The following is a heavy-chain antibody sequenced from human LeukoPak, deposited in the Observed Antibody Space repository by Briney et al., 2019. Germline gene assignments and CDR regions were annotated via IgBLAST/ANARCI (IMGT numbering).Heavy chain of an antibody. V-gene: IGHV4-34*01. Sequence: SETLSLTCAVYGGSFSGYYWNWIRQPPGKGLEWIGEINHSGSTNYNPSLKSRVTISVDTSKNQFSLKLSSVTAADTAVYYCARGEAVTDAFDIWGQGTMVTVSS. J-gene: IGHJ3*02. CDR2: INHSGST. D-gene: IGHD4-17*01. CDR3: ARGEAVTDAFDI. CDR1: GGSFSGYY.